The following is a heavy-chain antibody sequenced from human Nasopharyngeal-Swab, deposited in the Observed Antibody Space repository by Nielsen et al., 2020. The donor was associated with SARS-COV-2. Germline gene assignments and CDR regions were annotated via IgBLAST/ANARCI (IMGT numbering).Heavy chain of an antibody. V-gene: IGHV3-23*01. D-gene: IGHD2/OR15-2a*01. Sequence: GGSLRLSCAASGFTFSSYAMSWLRQAPGKGLEWVSAISGSGGSTYYADSVKGRFTISRDNSKNTLYLQMNSLRADDTAVYYFSIASTLGGVGDYYYMDVWGKGTTVTVSS. CDR1: GFTFSSYA. CDR2: ISGSGGST. J-gene: IGHJ6*03. CDR3: SIASTLGGVGDYYYMDV.